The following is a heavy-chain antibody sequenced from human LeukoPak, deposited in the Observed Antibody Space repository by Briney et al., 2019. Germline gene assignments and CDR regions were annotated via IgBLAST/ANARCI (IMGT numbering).Heavy chain of an antibody. CDR3: ARDPYYDSSGYSPRLFDY. V-gene: IGHV3-30-3*01. Sequence: GGSLTLSCAASGFTFSSYAMHWVRQAPGKGLEWVAVISYDGSNKYYADSVKGRFTISRDNSKNTLYLQMNSLRAEDTAVYYCARDPYYDSSGYSPRLFDYWGQGTLVTVSS. J-gene: IGHJ4*02. CDR1: GFTFSSYA. CDR2: ISYDGSNK. D-gene: IGHD3-22*01.